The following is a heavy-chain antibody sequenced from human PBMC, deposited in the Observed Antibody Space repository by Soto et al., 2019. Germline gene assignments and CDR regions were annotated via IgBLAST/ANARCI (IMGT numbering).Heavy chain of an antibody. CDR3: ARDWRTAGTTGWFDP. V-gene: IGHV3-30-3*01. D-gene: IGHD6-13*01. CDR1: GFTFSTHA. J-gene: IGHJ5*02. CDR2: ISYDGTTK. Sequence: QEQVVESGGGVVQPGRSLRLSCAASGFTFSTHAMHWVRQAPGRGLEWVAIISYDGTTKDYADSAKGRFTISRDNSKNAVYLQMNSLRSEDTALYYCARDWRTAGTTGWFDPWGQGTLVTVSS.